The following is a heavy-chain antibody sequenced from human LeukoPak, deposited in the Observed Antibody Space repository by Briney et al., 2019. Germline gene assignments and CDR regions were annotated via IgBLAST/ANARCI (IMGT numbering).Heavy chain of an antibody. J-gene: IGHJ4*02. CDR2: IKQDGSEK. CDR3: ASHPRGVIIGGVDY. CDR1: GFTFSSYW. V-gene: IGHV3-7*01. Sequence: GGSLRLSCAASGFTFSSYWMSWVRQAPGKGLEWVANIKQDGSEKYYVDSVKGRFTISRDNAKNSLYLQMNSLRAEDTAVYYCASHPRGVIIGGVDYWGQGTLVTVSS. D-gene: IGHD3-10*01.